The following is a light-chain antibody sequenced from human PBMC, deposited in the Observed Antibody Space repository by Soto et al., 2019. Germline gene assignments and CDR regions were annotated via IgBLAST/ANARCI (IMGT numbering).Light chain of an antibody. J-gene: IGLJ3*02. V-gene: IGLV1-44*01. CDR1: SSNIGSNT. Sequence: QSVLTQPPSASGTPGQRVTISCSGSSSNIGSNTVNWYQQLPGRAPKLLIYSNNQRPSGVPGRFSGSKSGTSASLAISGLQSEDEADYYCAAWDDSLNGWVFGGGTKLTVL. CDR3: AAWDDSLNGWV. CDR2: SNN.